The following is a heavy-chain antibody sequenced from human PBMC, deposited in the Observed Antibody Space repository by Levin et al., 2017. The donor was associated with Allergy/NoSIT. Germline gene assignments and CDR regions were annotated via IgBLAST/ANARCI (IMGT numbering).Heavy chain of an antibody. J-gene: IGHJ3*01. CDR3: NAGTGGFDV. D-gene: IGHD4-23*01. CDR1: GYTFTDQY. V-gene: IGHV1-2*02. Sequence: ASVKVSCQASGYTFTDQYIYWVRQAPGQGLEWMGWINPSNGDTKYAEQFRGRVTVSRDSSIDTAYMEIQGLIFEDTAVYYGNAGTGGFDVWGQGTMVTVSS. CDR2: INPSNGDT.